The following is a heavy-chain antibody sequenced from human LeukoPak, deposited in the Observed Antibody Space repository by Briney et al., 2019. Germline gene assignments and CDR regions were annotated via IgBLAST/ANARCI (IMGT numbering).Heavy chain of an antibody. J-gene: IGHJ6*02. V-gene: IGHV3-53*01. CDR1: GFTVSSNY. CDR3: ARERASDGMDV. CDR2: IYSGGST. Sequence: GGSLRLSCAASGFTVSSNYMSWVRQAPGKGLEWVSVIYSGGSTYYADSVKGRFTISRDNSKNTLYLQMNSLRAEDTAVYYCARERASDGMDVWGQGTTVTVSS.